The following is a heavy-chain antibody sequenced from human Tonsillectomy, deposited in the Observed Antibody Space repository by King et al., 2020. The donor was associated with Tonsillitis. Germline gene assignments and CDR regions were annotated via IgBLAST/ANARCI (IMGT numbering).Heavy chain of an antibody. D-gene: IGHD6-19*01. Sequence: QLVQSGAEVKKPGASVKVSCKASGYTFTSYYMHWGRQARGQGLEWMGVIDHTSGGGSTVYAQKFQDRLIMTRDTSTSTFFMELSSRRFEDTAVYYCARAGSGWAYHWLHPWGQGSLLTVSS. CDR2: IDHTSGGGST. V-gene: IGHV1-46*01. J-gene: IGHJ5*02. CDR3: ARAGSGWAYHWLHP. CDR1: GYTFTSYY.